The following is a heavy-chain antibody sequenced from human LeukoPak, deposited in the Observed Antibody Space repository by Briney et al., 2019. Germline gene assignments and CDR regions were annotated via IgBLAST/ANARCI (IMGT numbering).Heavy chain of an antibody. D-gene: IGHD3-22*01. Sequence: GGSLRLSCAASGFTFSSYGMHWVRQAPGKGLEWVAFIRYDGSNRYYADSVKGRFTISRDNSKNTLYLQMNSLRAEDTAVYYCAKSGNYYDSSGYQAGDYWGQGTLVTVSS. J-gene: IGHJ4*02. CDR2: IRYDGSNR. CDR1: GFTFSSYG. V-gene: IGHV3-30*02. CDR3: AKSGNYYDSSGYQAGDY.